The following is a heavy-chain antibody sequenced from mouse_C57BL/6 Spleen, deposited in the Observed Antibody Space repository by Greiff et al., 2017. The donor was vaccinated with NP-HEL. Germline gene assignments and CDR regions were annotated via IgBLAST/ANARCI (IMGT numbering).Heavy chain of an antibody. CDR2: IYPRDGST. Sequence: QVQLQQPGAELVKPGASVKMSCKASGYTFTSYWITWVKQRPGQGLEWIGDIYPRDGSTKYNEKFKGKATLTADKSSSTAYMQLNSLTSEDSAVYFCARRPVEGFDYWGQGTTLTVSS. D-gene: IGHD1-1*01. CDR3: ARRPVEGFDY. J-gene: IGHJ2*01. CDR1: GYTFTSYW. V-gene: IGHV1-55*01.